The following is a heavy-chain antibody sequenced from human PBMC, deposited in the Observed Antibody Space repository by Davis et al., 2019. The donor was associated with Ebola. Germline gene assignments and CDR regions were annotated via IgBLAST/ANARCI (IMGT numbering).Heavy chain of an antibody. V-gene: IGHV3-23*01. CDR1: GFTFSSYA. CDR2: ISGSGGST. CDR3: AKSPRIQLWHYDAFDI. Sequence: GESLKISCAASGFTFSSYAMSWVRQAPGKGLEWVSAISGSGGSTYYADSVKGRFTISRDNSKNTLYLQMNSLRAEDTAVYYCAKSPRIQLWHYDAFDIWGQGTMVTVSS. D-gene: IGHD5-18*01. J-gene: IGHJ3*02.